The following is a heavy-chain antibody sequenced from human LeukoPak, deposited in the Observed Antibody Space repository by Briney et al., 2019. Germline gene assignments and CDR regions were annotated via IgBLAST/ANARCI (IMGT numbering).Heavy chain of an antibody. Sequence: SETLSLTCAVYGGSFSGYYWSWIRQPPGKGLERIGEINHSGSTNYNPSLKSRVTISVDTSKNQFSLKLSSVTAADTAVYYCARSDGSGSYYNPTYYYYYGMDVWGQGTTVTVSS. J-gene: IGHJ6*02. V-gene: IGHV4-34*01. CDR2: INHSGST. CDR3: ARSDGSGSYYNPTYYYYYGMDV. CDR1: GGSFSGYY. D-gene: IGHD3-10*01.